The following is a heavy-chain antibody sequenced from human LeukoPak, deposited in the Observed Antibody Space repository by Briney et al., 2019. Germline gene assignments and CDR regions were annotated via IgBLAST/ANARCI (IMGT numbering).Heavy chain of an antibody. J-gene: IGHJ4*02. Sequence: GGSRRLSCAASGFSFSFYSMNWVRQAPGKGLEWVSSISSSSYIHYADSVKGRFTISRDNAKNSLYLQMNSLRDEDTAVYYCARDPEGYCFDYWGQGTLVTVSS. CDR3: ARDPEGYCFDY. CDR2: ISSSSYI. D-gene: IGHD2-15*01. CDR1: GFSFSFYS. V-gene: IGHV3-21*01.